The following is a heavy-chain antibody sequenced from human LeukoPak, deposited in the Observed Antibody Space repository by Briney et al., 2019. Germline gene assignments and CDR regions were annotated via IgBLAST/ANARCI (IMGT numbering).Heavy chain of an antibody. D-gene: IGHD3-10*01. Sequence: GASVKVSCKASGYTFTSYDINWVRQATGQGLEWMGWMNPNSGNTGYAQRFQGRVTMTRNTSISTAYMELSSLRSEDTAVYYCARGPFLWFGELSNYYYYGMDVWGQGTTVTVSS. CDR1: GYTFTSYD. V-gene: IGHV1-8*01. CDR2: MNPNSGNT. CDR3: ARGPFLWFGELSNYYYYGMDV. J-gene: IGHJ6*02.